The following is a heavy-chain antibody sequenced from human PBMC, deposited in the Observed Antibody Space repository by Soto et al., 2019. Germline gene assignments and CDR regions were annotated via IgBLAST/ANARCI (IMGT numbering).Heavy chain of an antibody. D-gene: IGHD4-17*01. CDR2: IIPILGIA. Sequence: QVQLVQSGAEVKKPGSSVKVSCKASGGTFSSYTINWVRQAPGQGLEWMGRIIPILGIANYAQKFQGRVTITADKSTSTAYMELSSLRAEDTAVYYCASHFDYGDYDWYFDLWGRGTLVTVSS. V-gene: IGHV1-69*02. CDR1: GGTFSSYT. J-gene: IGHJ2*01. CDR3: ASHFDYGDYDWYFDL.